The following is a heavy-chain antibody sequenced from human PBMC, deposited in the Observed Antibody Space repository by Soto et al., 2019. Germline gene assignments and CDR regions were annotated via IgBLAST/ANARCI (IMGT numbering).Heavy chain of an antibody. CDR3: ASLTSSGWPLDY. CDR1: GFTFSSYS. J-gene: IGHJ4*02. D-gene: IGHD6-19*01. V-gene: IGHV3-21*01. Sequence: GGSLRLSCAASGFTFSSYSMNWVRQAPGKGLEWVSSISSSSSYIYYADSVKGRFTISRDNAKNSLYLQMNSLRAEDTAVYYCASLTSSGWPLDYWGQGTLVTVSS. CDR2: ISSSSSYI.